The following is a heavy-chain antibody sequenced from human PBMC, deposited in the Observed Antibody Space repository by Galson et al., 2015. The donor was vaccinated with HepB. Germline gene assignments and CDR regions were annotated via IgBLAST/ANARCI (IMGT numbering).Heavy chain of an antibody. CDR3: ARESGYYDSSGYLRGMDV. Sequence: SVKVSCKASGYTFSSYDMNWVRQAPGQGLEWMGIINPSGGSTSYGQKFQGRVTMTRDTSTSTVYMELSSLRSEDTAVYYCARESGYYDSSGYLRGMDVWGQGTTVTVSS. CDR2: INPSGGST. CDR1: GYTFSSYD. V-gene: IGHV1-46*03. J-gene: IGHJ6*02. D-gene: IGHD3-22*01.